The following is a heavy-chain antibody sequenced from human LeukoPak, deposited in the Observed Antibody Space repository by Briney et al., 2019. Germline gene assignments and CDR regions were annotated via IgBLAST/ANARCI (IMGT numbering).Heavy chain of an antibody. V-gene: IGHV3-23*01. CDR1: GFTFSSYA. D-gene: IGHD6-13*01. CDR2: ISGSGGST. J-gene: IGHJ4*02. CDR3: AKGRQQLVTAGLDY. Sequence: GGSLRLSCAASGFTFSSYAMSWVRQAPGKGLEWVSAISGSGGSTYYADSVKGRFTISRDNSKNTLYLQMNSLRAEDTAVYYCAKGRQQLVTAGLDYWGQGTLVTVSS.